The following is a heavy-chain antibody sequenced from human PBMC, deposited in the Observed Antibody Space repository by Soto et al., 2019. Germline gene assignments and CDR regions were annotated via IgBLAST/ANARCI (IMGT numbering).Heavy chain of an antibody. D-gene: IGHD1-26*01. CDR1: ELTSSDYS. V-gene: IGHV3-21*01. J-gene: IGHJ3*02. CDR2: ISSSSSYI. Sequence: ELTSSDYSTNRISQATGKGLEWVSSISSSSSYIYYADSVKGRFTISRDNAKNSLYLQMNSLRAEDTAVYYCARDSEWGSFDIWGQGTMVTVSS. CDR3: ARDSEWGSFDI.